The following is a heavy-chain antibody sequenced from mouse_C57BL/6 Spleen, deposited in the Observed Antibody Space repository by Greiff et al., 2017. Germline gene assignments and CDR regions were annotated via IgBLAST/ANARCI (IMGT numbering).Heavy chain of an antibody. V-gene: IGHV1-26*01. Sequence: EVQLQQSGPELVKPGASVKISCKASGYTFTDYYMNWVKQSHGKSLEWIGDINPNNGGTSYNQKFKGKATLAVDKSSSTAYMELRSLTSEDSAVYYCARNGNSYAMDYWGQGTSVTVSS. CDR3: ARNGNSYAMDY. CDR1: GYTFTDYY. D-gene: IGHD2-1*01. CDR2: INPNNGGT. J-gene: IGHJ4*01.